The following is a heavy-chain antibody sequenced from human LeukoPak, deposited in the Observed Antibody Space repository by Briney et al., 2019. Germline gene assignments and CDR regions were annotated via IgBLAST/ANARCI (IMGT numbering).Heavy chain of an antibody. CDR1: GFTFSSYD. V-gene: IGHV3-23*01. J-gene: IGHJ3*01. CDR2: ISGSGGNT. CDR3: AKYERATSDAFDV. D-gene: IGHD2-2*01. Sequence: HPGGSLRLSCAASGFTFSSYDMSWVRQAPGKRLEWVSHISGSGGNTYYADSVKGRFTISRDNSKNTLYLQMNSLRAEDTAVYYCAKYERATSDAFDVWGQGTMVAGSS.